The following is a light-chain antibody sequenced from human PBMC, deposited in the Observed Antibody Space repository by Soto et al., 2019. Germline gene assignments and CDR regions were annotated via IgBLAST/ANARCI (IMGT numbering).Light chain of an antibody. CDR2: DAF. V-gene: IGKV3-11*01. Sequence: EIVLTQSPATLSLSPGERATLCCRASQTWYRYLAWYQQKPGQAPTLLIYDAFNRATGIPSRFSGSGSGTDCTLTISSLAPEDFAVYYCQQRHYWPPYFGGGTKVDIK. CDR3: QQRHYWPPY. CDR1: QTWYRY. J-gene: IGKJ4*01.